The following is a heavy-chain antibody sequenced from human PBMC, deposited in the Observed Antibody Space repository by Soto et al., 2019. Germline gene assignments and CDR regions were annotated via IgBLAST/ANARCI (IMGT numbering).Heavy chain of an antibody. Sequence: QVQLVESGGGVVQPGRSLRLSCAASGFTFSSYAMHWVRQVPGKGLEWVAVISYDGSNKYYADSVKGRFTISRDNSKNTLYLQMNSLRAEDTAVYYCASPLWRDDYNWGYFDLWGRGTLVTVSS. CDR2: ISYDGSNK. J-gene: IGHJ2*01. V-gene: IGHV3-30-3*01. D-gene: IGHD4-4*01. CDR1: GFTFSSYA. CDR3: ASPLWRDDYNWGYFDL.